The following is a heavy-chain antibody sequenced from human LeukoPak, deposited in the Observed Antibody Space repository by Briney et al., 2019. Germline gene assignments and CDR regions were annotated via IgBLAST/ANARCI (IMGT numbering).Heavy chain of an antibody. CDR1: GFTYSRYA. CDR3: AKDLGDFTYYYGSGTYYSASDY. J-gene: IGHJ4*02. V-gene: IGHV3-23*01. CDR2: ISGSGGST. D-gene: IGHD3-10*01. Sequence: GGSLRPSCAASGFTYSRYAMSWVRQAPGKGLEWVSAISGSGGSTYYADSVKGRFTISRDYSKNTLYLQMNSLRAEDTAVYYCAKDLGDFTYYYGSGTYYSASDYWGQGTLVTVSS.